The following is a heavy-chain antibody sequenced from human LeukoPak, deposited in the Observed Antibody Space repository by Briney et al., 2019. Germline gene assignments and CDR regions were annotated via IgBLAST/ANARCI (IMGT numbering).Heavy chain of an antibody. Sequence: GGSLRLSCAASGFTFSSYWMNWVRQAPGKGLEWVANIKQDGSEKYCVDSVKGRFTISRDNAKNSLYLQMNSLRAEDTAVYFCARELGASGMVRGKYYYYGMDVWGQGTTVTVSS. CDR1: GFTFSSYW. J-gene: IGHJ6*02. V-gene: IGHV3-7*01. D-gene: IGHD3-10*01. CDR3: ARELGASGMVRGKYYYYGMDV. CDR2: IKQDGSEK.